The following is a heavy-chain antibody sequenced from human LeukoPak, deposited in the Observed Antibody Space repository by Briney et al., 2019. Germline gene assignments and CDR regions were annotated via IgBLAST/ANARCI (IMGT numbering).Heavy chain of an antibody. CDR3: ARDNGPSGNDY. CDR2: ISSSSSYI. D-gene: IGHD6-19*01. J-gene: IGHJ4*02. CDR1: GFTFSSYS. V-gene: IGHV3-21*01. Sequence: GGSLRLSCAASGFTFSSYSMNWVRQAPGKGLEWVSSISSSSSYIYYADSVKGRLTISRDNAKNSLYLQMNSLRAEDTAVYYCARDNGPSGNDYWGQGTLVTVSS.